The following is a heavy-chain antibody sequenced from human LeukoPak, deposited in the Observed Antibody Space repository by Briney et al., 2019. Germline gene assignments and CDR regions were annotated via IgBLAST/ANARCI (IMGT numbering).Heavy chain of an antibody. CDR3: ARVEALYYPGSVWAY. V-gene: IGHV3-7*01. CDR2: IVPDGSEK. D-gene: IGHD3-10*01. CDR1: GFTFSSYW. J-gene: IGHJ4*02. Sequence: GGSLRLSCAASGFTFSSYWMTWVRQAPGKGLEWVANIVPDGSEKYYVESVRGRFTISRDNAKNSLYLQMKSLRAEDTAVYYCARVEALYYPGSVWAYWGQGTMVTVSS.